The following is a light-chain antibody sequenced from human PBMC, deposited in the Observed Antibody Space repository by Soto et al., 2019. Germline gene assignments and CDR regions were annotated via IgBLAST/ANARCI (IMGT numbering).Light chain of an antibody. CDR1: QSISSW. Sequence: DIQMTQSPSTVSASVRDRVTITCRASQSISSWLAWYQQKPGKAPKLLIYKASSLESGVPSRFSGSGSGTEFTLTISSLQPDDFATYYCQHNNSYSEAFGQGTKVDIK. V-gene: IGKV1-5*03. CDR3: QHNNSYSEA. J-gene: IGKJ1*01. CDR2: KAS.